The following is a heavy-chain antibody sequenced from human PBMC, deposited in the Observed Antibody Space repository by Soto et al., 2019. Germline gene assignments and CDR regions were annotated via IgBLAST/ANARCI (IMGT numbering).Heavy chain of an antibody. CDR1: GGTFSSYA. V-gene: IGHV1-69*13. CDR3: ARGPPDLLGLDY. D-gene: IGHD2-15*01. Sequence: SVKVSCKASGGTFSSYAISWVRQAPGQGLEWMGGIIPIFGTANYAQKFQGRVTITADESTSTAYMELSSLRSEDTAVYYCARGPPDLLGLDYWGQGTLVTVSS. CDR2: IIPIFGTA. J-gene: IGHJ4*02.